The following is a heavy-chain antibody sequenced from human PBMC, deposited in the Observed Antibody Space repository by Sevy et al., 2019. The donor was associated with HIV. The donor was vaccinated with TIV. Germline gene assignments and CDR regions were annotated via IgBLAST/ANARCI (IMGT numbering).Heavy chain of an antibody. D-gene: IGHD3-22*01. CDR2: IYAGGST. V-gene: IGHV3-53*01. CDR3: ATHASDYDSTGYLERDAFDI. Sequence: GGSLRLSCAASGFTVSSNYMSWVHQAPGKGLEWVSVIYAGGSTYYADTVKGRFTISRDNSKNTLYLQMNSLRAEDTAGYYCATHASDYDSTGYLERDAFDIWGQGTMVTVSS. CDR1: GFTVSSNY. J-gene: IGHJ3*02.